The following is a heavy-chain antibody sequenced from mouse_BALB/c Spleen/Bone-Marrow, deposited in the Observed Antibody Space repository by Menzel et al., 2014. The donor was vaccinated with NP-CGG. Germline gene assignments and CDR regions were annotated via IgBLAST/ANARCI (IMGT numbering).Heavy chain of an antibody. CDR3: ARHEDLDIRRRLGAMDY. Sequence: QVQLQQSGAELVKPGASVKLSCKASGSTFTEYIIHWIKQRSGQGLKWTGWFFPGSGSIKYNENFKDKATLTAEKSASTVYMELSRLTSEDSAVYFCARHEDLDIRRRLGAMDYWGQGTPVTVSS. J-gene: IGHJ4*01. CDR2: FFPGSGSI. CDR1: GSTFTEYI. D-gene: IGHD2-12*01. V-gene: IGHV1-62-2*01.